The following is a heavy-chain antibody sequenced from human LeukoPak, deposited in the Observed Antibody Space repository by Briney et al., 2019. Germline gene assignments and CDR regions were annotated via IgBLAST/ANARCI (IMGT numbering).Heavy chain of an antibody. V-gene: IGHV4-4*07. Sequence: PSETLSLTCTVSGGSISSYYWNWIRQPAGKGLEWIGRIYTSGNTNYNPSLKSRVTISVDKSKNQFSLKLSSVTAADTAVYYCARAGRYDSSGMGIFDYWGQGTLVTVSS. CDR2: IYTSGNT. CDR3: ARAGRYDSSGMGIFDY. D-gene: IGHD3-22*01. CDR1: GGSISSYY. J-gene: IGHJ4*02.